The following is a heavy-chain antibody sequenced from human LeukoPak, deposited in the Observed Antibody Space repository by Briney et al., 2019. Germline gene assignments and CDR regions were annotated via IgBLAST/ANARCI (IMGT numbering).Heavy chain of an antibody. CDR3: ARTYDSSGYYSIYYFDY. CDR2: VFYSGSA. Sequence: SETLSLTCTVSGGSISSSRYYWGWIRQPPGKGLEWIGSVFYSGSAYYNPSLKSRVIISVDTSKNQFSLKLSSVTAADTAVYYCARTYDSSGYYSIYYFDYWGRGTLVTVSS. V-gene: IGHV4-39*01. D-gene: IGHD3-22*01. CDR1: GGSISSSRYY. J-gene: IGHJ4*02.